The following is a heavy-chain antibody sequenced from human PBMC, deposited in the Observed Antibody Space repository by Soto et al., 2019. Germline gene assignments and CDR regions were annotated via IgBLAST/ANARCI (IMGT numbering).Heavy chain of an antibody. CDR2: FDPEDGET. Sequence: ASVKVSCKVSGYTLTELSMHWVRQAPGKGLEWMGGFDPEDGETIYAQKFQGRVTMTEDTSTDTAYMELSSLRSEDTAVYYCATDLDRWSYSRSYYFDYWGQGTLVTVS. CDR3: ATDLDRWSYSRSYYFDY. J-gene: IGHJ4*02. D-gene: IGHD3-16*02. V-gene: IGHV1-24*01. CDR1: GYTLTELS.